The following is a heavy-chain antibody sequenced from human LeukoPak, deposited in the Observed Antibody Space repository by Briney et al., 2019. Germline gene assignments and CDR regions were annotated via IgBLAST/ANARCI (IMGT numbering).Heavy chain of an antibody. D-gene: IGHD2-2*01. CDR1: GGSISSSSYY. J-gene: IGHJ6*03. Sequence: PSETLSLTCTVSGGSISSSSYYWGWIRHPPGKGLEWIGSIYYSGSTYYNPSLKSRVTISVDTSKNQFSLKLSSVTAADTAVYYCASIPAAKVDYYYMDVWGKGTTVTISS. V-gene: IGHV4-39*01. CDR3: ASIPAAKVDYYYMDV. CDR2: IYYSGST.